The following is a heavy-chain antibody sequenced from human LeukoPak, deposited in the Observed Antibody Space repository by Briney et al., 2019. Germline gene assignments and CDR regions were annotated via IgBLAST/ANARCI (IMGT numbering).Heavy chain of an antibody. CDR3: ATPQRDTVRYFDL. J-gene: IGHJ2*01. V-gene: IGHV4-34*01. Sequence: SETLSLTYAVYGGSFSTYYCSWIRQPPGKGQERIGEITHSGSTNYSPSLKSRVTISLDMSKNQFSLRLTSVTAADTAVYYCATPQRDTVRYFDLWGRGTLVTVSS. CDR2: ITHSGST. D-gene: IGHD4-17*01. CDR1: GGSFSTYY.